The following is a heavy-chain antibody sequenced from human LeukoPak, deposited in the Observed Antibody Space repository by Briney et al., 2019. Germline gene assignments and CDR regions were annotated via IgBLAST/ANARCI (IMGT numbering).Heavy chain of an antibody. Sequence: PSETLSLTCTVSVGSISTYYWSWIRQPPGKGLEWIGYIYYSGSTNYHPSLKSRVTLSIDTSKNQFSLKLSSVTAADTAVYYCARIAYGDYYYYGMDVWGQGTTVTVSS. CDR2: IYYSGST. J-gene: IGHJ6*02. D-gene: IGHD4-17*01. CDR1: VGSISTYY. CDR3: ARIAYGDYYYYGMDV. V-gene: IGHV4-59*12.